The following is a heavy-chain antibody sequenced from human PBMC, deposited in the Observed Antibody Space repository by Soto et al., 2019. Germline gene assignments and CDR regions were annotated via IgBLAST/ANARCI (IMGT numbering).Heavy chain of an antibody. V-gene: IGHV1-69*01. J-gene: IGHJ5*02. CDR1: GGTFSSYA. CDR2: IIPIFGTA. D-gene: IGHD3-22*01. Sequence: QVQLVQSGAEVKKPGSSVKVSCKASGGTFSSYAISWVRQAPGQGLEWMGGIIPIFGTANYAQKFQGRVTITADDSTSTAYMELSSLRSEDTAVYYCARVQGDSSGYYYSNWFDPWGQGTLVTVSS. CDR3: ARVQGDSSGYYYSNWFDP.